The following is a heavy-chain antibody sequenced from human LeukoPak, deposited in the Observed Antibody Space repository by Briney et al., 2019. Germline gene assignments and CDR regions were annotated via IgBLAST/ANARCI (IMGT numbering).Heavy chain of an antibody. D-gene: IGHD2-2*01. J-gene: IGHJ4*02. Sequence: SETVSLTCAVYGVCFSGYYWSWLRQPPGKGLEGMGEINHSGSTNYNQSLRRRVTIAVDTSKNQFSVKLSSDTAADTAEYYCARCSHIVVFPAAEPALTFHYGGQGTLVTVLS. V-gene: IGHV4-34*01. CDR3: ARCSHIVVFPAAEPALTFHY. CDR2: INHSGST. CDR1: GVCFSGYY.